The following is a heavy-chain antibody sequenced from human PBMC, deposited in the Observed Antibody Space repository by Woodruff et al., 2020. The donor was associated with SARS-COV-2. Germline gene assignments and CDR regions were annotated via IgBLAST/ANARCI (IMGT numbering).Heavy chain of an antibody. V-gene: IGHV1-2*02. D-gene: IGHD3-3*01. CDR3: ARVSVPYDFWSGFLDP. J-gene: IGHJ5*02. CDR2: GGT. Sequence: GGTNYAQKFQGRVTMTRDTSISTAYMELSRLRSDDTAVYYCARVSVPYDFWSGFLDPWGQGTLVTVSS.